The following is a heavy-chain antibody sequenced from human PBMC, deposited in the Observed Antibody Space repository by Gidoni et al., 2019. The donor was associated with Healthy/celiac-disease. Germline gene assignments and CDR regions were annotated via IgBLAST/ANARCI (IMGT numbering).Heavy chain of an antibody. V-gene: IGHV2-5*01. CDR3: AHRRIAARPGGAFDI. CDR1: GFSLSTSGVG. J-gene: IGHJ3*02. Sequence: QITLKESGPTLVKPTQTLTLTCTFSGFSLSTSGVGVGWIRQPPGKALEWLALIYWNDDKRYSPSLKSRLTITKDTSKNQVVLTMTNMDPVDTATYYCAHRRIAARPGGAFDIWGQGTMVTVSS. CDR2: IYWNDDK. D-gene: IGHD6-6*01.